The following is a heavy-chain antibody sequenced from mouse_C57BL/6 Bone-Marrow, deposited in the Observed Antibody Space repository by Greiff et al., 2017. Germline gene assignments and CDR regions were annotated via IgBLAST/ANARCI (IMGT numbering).Heavy chain of an antibody. Sequence: VMLVESGAELVRPGTSVKVSCTASGYAFTNYLLEWVKQRPGQGLEWIGVLTPGRGGTNYTAKFKGKATLTADKSSSTAYMQLSSLTSEDSAGDVGARDHYYGSRSWFAYGGQGTRVTVAA. J-gene: IGHJ3*01. D-gene: IGHD1-1*01. CDR1: GYAFTNYL. CDR3: ARDHYYGSRSWFAY. V-gene: IGHV1-54*01. CDR2: LTPGRGGT.